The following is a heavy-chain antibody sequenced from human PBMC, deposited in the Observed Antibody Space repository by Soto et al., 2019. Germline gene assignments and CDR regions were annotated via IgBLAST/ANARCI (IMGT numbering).Heavy chain of an antibody. CDR1: GYTFTSYD. J-gene: IGHJ5*02. CDR3: ARGRVVVAATLVSYWFDP. D-gene: IGHD2-15*01. V-gene: IGHV1-8*01. Sequence: ASVKVSCKASGYTFTSYDINWVRQATGQGLEWMGWMNPNSGNTGYAQKFQGRVTMTRNTSISTAYMELSSLRSEDTAVYYCARGRVVVAATLVSYWFDPWGQGTLVTVSS. CDR2: MNPNSGNT.